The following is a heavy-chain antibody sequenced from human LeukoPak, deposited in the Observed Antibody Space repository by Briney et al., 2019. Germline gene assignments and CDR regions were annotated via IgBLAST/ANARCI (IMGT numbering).Heavy chain of an antibody. V-gene: IGHV6-1*01. J-gene: IGHJ5*02. CDR3: ARSEFNRNVLWFDP. D-gene: IGHD1-1*01. CDR1: GDSVSSKSAA. Sequence: SQTLSLTCAISGDSVSSKSAAWNWIRQSPSRGLEWLVRTYYRSEWYNDYEVSVKSRISINPDTSKNQFSLQLNSVTPEDTAVYYCARSEFNRNVLWFDPWGQGTLVTVSS. CDR2: TYYRSEWYN.